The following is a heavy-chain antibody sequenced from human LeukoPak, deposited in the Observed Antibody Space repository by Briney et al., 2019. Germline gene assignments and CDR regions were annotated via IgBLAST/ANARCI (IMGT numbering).Heavy chain of an antibody. Sequence: GGSLRLSCAASGFTFDDYAMHWVRQAPGKGLEWVSGISWNSGSIGYADSVKGRFTISRDNSKNTLHLQMNGLRAEDTAVYYCAKGRGSSNSASNHWGQGTPVTVSS. V-gene: IGHV3-9*01. CDR2: ISWNSGSI. CDR1: GFTFDDYA. D-gene: IGHD1-26*01. J-gene: IGHJ5*02. CDR3: AKGRGSSNSASNH.